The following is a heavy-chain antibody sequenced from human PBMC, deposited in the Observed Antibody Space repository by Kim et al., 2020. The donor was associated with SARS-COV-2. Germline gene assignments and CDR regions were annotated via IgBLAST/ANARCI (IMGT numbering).Heavy chain of an antibody. CDR3: ARPRLTTVVTVY. J-gene: IGHJ4*02. Sequence: KYSQKFQGRVTITRDTSASTAYMELSSLRSEDTAVYYCARPRLTTVVTVYWGQGTLVTVSS. D-gene: IGHD4-17*01. V-gene: IGHV1-3*01.